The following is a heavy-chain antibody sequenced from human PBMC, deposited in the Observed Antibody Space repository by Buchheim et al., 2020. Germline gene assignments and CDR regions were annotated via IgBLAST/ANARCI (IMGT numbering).Heavy chain of an antibody. CDR3: AKDRDYGDYYYYGMDV. D-gene: IGHD4-17*01. J-gene: IGHJ6*02. CDR1: GFTFSSYG. Sequence: QVQLVESGGGVVQPGRSLRLSCAASGFTFSSYGMHWVRQAPGKGLEWVAVISYDGSNKYYADSVKGRFTISRDNSKNTLYLQMNSLRAEDTAVYYCAKDRDYGDYYYYGMDVWGQGTT. V-gene: IGHV3-30*18. CDR2: ISYDGSNK.